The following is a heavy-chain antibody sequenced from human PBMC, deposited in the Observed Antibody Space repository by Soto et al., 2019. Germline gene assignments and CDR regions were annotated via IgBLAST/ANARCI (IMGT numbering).Heavy chain of an antibody. CDR3: AKDEQLWFLAYYFDY. D-gene: IGHD5-18*01. CDR2: ISGSGGST. V-gene: IGHV3-23*01. Sequence: GGSLRLSCAASGFTFSSYAMSWVRQAPGKGLEWVSAISGSGGSTYYADSVKGRFTISRGNSKNTLYLQMNSLRAEDTAVYYCAKDEQLWFLAYYFDYWGQGTLVTVSS. J-gene: IGHJ4*02. CDR1: GFTFSSYA.